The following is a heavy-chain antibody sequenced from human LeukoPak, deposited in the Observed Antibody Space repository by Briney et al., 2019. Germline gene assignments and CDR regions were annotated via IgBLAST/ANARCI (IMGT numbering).Heavy chain of an antibody. CDR2: MNPNSGNT. CDR1: GYTFTSYD. J-gene: IGHJ4*02. CDR3: ARGYYDSSGYYWHYFDY. V-gene: IGHV1-8*01. Sequence: ASVKVSCKASGYTFTSYDINWVRQAPGQGLEWMGWMNPNSGNTGYAQKFQGRVTMTRNTSISTAYMELSSLRSEDTAVYYCARGYYDSSGYYWHYFDYWGQGTLVTVSS. D-gene: IGHD3-22*01.